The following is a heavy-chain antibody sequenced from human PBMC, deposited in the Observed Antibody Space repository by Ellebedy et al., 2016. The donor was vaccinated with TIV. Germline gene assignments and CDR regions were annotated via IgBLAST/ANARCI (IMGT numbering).Heavy chain of an antibody. CDR2: IVGSGA. CDR1: GFTFSPYA. Sequence: PGGSLRLSCAASGFTFSPYAMAWVRQAPGKGLEWVSGIVGSGAEKDAGSVKGRFTISRDNSKRTVDLQMRSVRAEDTAVYFCEKDRTSGDGYRVFDSWGQGTMVSVSS. D-gene: IGHD2-21*02. V-gene: IGHV3-23*01. CDR3: EKDRTSGDGYRVFDS. J-gene: IGHJ4*02.